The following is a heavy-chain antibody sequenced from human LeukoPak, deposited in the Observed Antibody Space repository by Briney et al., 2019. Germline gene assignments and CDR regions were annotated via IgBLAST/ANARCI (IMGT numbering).Heavy chain of an antibody. J-gene: IGHJ4*02. CDR1: GFTFTTYN. CDR2: IRGSSRTI. Sequence: GGSLRLSCAASGFTFTTYNMNWVRQAPGKGLEWVSYIRGSSRTIYYADSVKGRFTISRDNAKNSLYLEMNSLRDEDTAVYYCARDGRFDYRGQGTLVTVSS. CDR3: ARDGRFDY. D-gene: IGHD1-26*01. V-gene: IGHV3-48*02.